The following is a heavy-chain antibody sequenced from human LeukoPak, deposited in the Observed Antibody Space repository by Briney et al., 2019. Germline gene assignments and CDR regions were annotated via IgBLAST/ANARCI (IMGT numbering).Heavy chain of an antibody. CDR3: AKKGGSYLPNWFDP. Sequence: PGGSLRLSCAASGFTFSSYGMHWVRQAPGKGLEWVAFIRYDGSNKYYADSVKGRFTTSRDNSKNTLYLQMNSLRAEDTAVYYCAKKGGSYLPNWFDPWGQGTLVTVSS. CDR2: IRYDGSNK. V-gene: IGHV3-30*02. D-gene: IGHD1-26*01. J-gene: IGHJ5*02. CDR1: GFTFSSYG.